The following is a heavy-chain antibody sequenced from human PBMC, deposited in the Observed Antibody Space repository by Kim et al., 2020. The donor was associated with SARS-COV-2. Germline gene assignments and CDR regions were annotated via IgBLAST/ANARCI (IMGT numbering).Heavy chain of an antibody. CDR3: ASRYSSSWLTNYYYYYGMDV. CDR2: IIPIFGTA. CDR1: GGTFSSYA. Sequence: SVKVSCKASGGTFSSYAISWVRQAPGQGLEWMGGIIPIFGTANYAQKFQGRVTITADESTSTAYMELSSLRSEDTAVYYCASRYSSSWLTNYYYYYGMDVWGQGTTVTVSS. V-gene: IGHV1-69*13. D-gene: IGHD6-13*01. J-gene: IGHJ6*02.